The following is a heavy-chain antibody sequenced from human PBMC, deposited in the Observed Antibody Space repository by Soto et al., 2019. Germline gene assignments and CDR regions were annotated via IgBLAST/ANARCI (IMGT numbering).Heavy chain of an antibody. V-gene: IGHV3-30*18. D-gene: IGHD1-26*01. CDR2: ISYDGSNK. CDR1: GFTFSSYG. J-gene: IGHJ4*02. CDR3: AKDSSGSYFDY. Sequence: GGSLRLSCAASGFTFSSYGMHWVRQAPGKGLEWVAVISYDGSNKYYADSVKGRFTISRDNSKNTLYLQMNSLRAEDTAVYYCAKDSSGSYFDYWGQGTLVTVSS.